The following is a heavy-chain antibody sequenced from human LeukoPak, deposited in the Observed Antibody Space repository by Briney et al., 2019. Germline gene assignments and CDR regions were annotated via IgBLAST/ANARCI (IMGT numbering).Heavy chain of an antibody. V-gene: IGHV3-23*01. J-gene: IGHJ3*02. CDR3: AKEQPKYYYDSSGHYAGAFDI. CDR1: GFTFSSYA. D-gene: IGHD3-22*01. CDR2: ISGSGGST. Sequence: GGSLRLSCAASGFTFSSYAMSWVRQAPGKGLEWVSAISGSGGSTYYADSVKGRFTISRDNSKNTLYLQMNSLRAEDTAVYYCAKEQPKYYYDSSGHYAGAFDIWGQGTMVTVSS.